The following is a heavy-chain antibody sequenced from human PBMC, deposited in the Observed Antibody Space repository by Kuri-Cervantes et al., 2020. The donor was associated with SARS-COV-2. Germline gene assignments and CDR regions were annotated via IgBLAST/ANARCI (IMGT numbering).Heavy chain of an antibody. Sequence: ASVKVSCKASGYTFTGYYMHWVRQAPGQGLEWMGWINPNSGGTNYAQKFQGRVTMTRDTSISTAYMELSRLRSDDTAVYYCAAPPMDFWSGTAQQPGGFIKYYFDYWGQGTLVTVSS. CDR2: INPNSGGT. CDR1: GYTFTGYY. CDR3: AAPPMDFWSGTAQQPGGFIKYYFDY. V-gene: IGHV1-2*02. J-gene: IGHJ4*02. D-gene: IGHD3-3*01.